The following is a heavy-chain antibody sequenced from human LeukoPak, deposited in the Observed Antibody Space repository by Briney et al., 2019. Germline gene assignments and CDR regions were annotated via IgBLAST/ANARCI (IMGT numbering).Heavy chain of an antibody. V-gene: IGHV1-2*02. Sequence: ASVKVSCKASGYTFTGYYMHWVRQAPGQGLEWMGWINPNSGGTNYAQKFQGRVTMTRNTSISTAYMELSSLRSEDTAVYYCARGVWGSYRYRRPFDYWGQGTLVTVSS. CDR2: INPNSGGT. CDR1: GYTFTGYY. D-gene: IGHD3-16*02. J-gene: IGHJ4*02. CDR3: ARGVWGSYRYRRPFDY.